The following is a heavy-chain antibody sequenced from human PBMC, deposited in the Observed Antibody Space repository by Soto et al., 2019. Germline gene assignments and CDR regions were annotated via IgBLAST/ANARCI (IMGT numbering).Heavy chain of an antibody. Sequence: EQLQQWGAGLLKPSETLSLTCAVYGGSFSGYYWSWIRQPPGKGLEWIGEINHSGSTNYNPSLKSRVTISVDTSKNQFSLKLSSVTAADTAVYYCARGLGSSSPHKYDYWGQGTLVTVSS. CDR2: INHSGST. V-gene: IGHV4-34*01. J-gene: IGHJ4*02. CDR3: ARGLGSSSPHKYDY. CDR1: GGSFSGYY. D-gene: IGHD6-13*01.